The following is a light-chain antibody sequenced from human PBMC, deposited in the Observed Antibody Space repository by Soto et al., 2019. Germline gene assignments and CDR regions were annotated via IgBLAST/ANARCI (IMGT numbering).Light chain of an antibody. CDR2: DVS. CDR1: SSDVGSYNR. Sequence: QSVLTQPPSVSGSPAQSVTISCTGTSSDVGSYNRVSWYQQPPGTAPKVMIYDVSNRPSGVPDRFSGSKSGNTASLTISGLQAEDESDYYCSSYTSSSTYVFGTGTKVTVL. J-gene: IGLJ1*01. CDR3: SSYTSSSTYV. V-gene: IGLV2-18*02.